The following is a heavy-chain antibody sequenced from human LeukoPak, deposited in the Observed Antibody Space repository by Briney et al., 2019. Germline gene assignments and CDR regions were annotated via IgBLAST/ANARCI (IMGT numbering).Heavy chain of an antibody. J-gene: IGHJ6*03. V-gene: IGHV3-30-3*01. CDR1: GFTFSSYA. CDR3: AKGLRTGVGPYMGYHYYMDV. CDR2: ISYDGSNK. Sequence: GRSLRLSCAASGFTFSSYAMHWVRQAPGKGLEWVAVISYDGSNKYYADSVKGRFTISRDNSKNTLCLQMNSLRDEDTGVYYCAKGLRTGVGPYMGYHYYMDVWGKGATVTVSS. D-gene: IGHD3-16*01.